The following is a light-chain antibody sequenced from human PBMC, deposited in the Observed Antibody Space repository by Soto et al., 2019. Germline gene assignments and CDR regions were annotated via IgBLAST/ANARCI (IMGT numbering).Light chain of an antibody. CDR1: QSVSSN. Sequence: EIVMTQSPATLSVSPGERATLSCRASQSVSSNLAWYQQKPGQAPRLLIYGASTRATGIPARFSGSGSGTEFTLTISGLQSEDFAVYYCQQYNKWPPITFGQGTRLEIK. J-gene: IGKJ5*01. CDR2: GAS. V-gene: IGKV3-15*01. CDR3: QQYNKWPPIT.